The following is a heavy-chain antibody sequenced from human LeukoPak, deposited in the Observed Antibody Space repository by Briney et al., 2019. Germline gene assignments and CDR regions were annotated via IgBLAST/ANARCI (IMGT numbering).Heavy chain of an antibody. J-gene: IGHJ4*02. CDR1: GFILNNHA. Sequence: GGSMRLSCAASGFILNNHAMSWVRQAPGKGLQWISVISGSGRTIEYEDSVKGRFTISRDNSKNTLSLQMNSLRVEDTAIYYCAKNVMVKRYIDYWGQGTLVTVCS. CDR2: ISGSGRTI. V-gene: IGHV3-23*01. CDR3: AKNVMVKRYIDY. D-gene: IGHD5-18*01.